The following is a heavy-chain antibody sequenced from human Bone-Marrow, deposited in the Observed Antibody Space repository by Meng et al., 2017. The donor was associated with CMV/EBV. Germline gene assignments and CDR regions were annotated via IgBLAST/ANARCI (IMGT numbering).Heavy chain of an antibody. D-gene: IGHD1-26*01. J-gene: IGHJ5*02. CDR1: GYTFTSYG. CDR2: IIPILGIA. CDR3: ARGGEVGSTEA. V-gene: IGHV1-69*04. Sequence: SVKVSCKASGYTFTSYGISWVRQAPGQGLEWMGRIIPILGIANYAQKFQGRVTITADKSTSTAYMELSSLRSEDTAVYYCARGGEVGSTEAWGQGTRATVSS.